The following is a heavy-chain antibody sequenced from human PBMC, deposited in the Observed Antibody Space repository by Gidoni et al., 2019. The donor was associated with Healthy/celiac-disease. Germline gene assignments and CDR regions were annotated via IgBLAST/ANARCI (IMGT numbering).Heavy chain of an antibody. Sequence: EVQLVESGGGLSQPGGSLRLSCAASGFTVSSNYMSWVRQAPGKGLEWVSVIYSGGSTYYADSVKGRFTISRDNSKHTLYLQMNSLRAEDTAVYYCATDTNSSSGAFDIWGQGTMVTVSS. V-gene: IGHV3-53*01. CDR1: GFTVSSNY. J-gene: IGHJ3*02. CDR3: ATDTNSSSGAFDI. CDR2: IYSGGST. D-gene: IGHD6-13*01.